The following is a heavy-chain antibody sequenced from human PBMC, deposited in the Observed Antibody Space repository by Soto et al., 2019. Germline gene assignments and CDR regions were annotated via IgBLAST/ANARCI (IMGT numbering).Heavy chain of an antibody. D-gene: IGHD2-15*01. J-gene: IGHJ4*02. CDR3: AKDFDVVVAATWDY. V-gene: IGHV3-23*01. CDR2: ISGSGGST. Sequence: EVQLLESGGGLVQPGGSLRLSCAASGFTFSIYAMSLVRQAPGKGLELVSAISGSGGSTYYADSVKGRFTISRANSKNTLYLQMNSLRAEDTAVYYCAKDFDVVVAATWDYWGQGTLVTVSS. CDR1: GFTFSIYA.